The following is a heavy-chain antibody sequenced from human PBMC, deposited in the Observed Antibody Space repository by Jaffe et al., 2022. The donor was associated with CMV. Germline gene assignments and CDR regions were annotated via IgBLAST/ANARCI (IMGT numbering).Heavy chain of an antibody. Sequence: EVQLVESGGGLVQPGRSLRLSCTASGFTFGDYAMTWVRQAPGKGLEWVGFIRSKTYGGTTQYAASVKGRFTISRDDSTSIAYLQMNSLKTEDTAVYYCTGEERRAKYDYWGQGTLVTVSS. CDR1: GFTFGDYA. CDR2: IRSKTYGGTT. J-gene: IGHJ4*02. V-gene: IGHV3-49*04. D-gene: IGHD1-1*01. CDR3: TGEERRAKYDY.